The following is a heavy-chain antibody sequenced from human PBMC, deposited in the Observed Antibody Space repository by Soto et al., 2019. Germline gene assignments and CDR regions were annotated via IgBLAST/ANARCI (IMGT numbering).Heavy chain of an antibody. V-gene: IGHV1-69*02. J-gene: IGHJ6*02. CDR2: IIPILGIA. CDR1: GGTFSSYT. CDR3: ARGTLWDDILTGYSDDYYYYGMDF. Sequence: ASVKVSCKASGGTFSSYTISWVRQAPGQGLEWMGRIIPILGIANYAQKFQGRVTITADKSTSTAYMELSSLRSEDTAVYYCARGTLWDDILTGYSDDYYYYGMDFWGRRTTVTVSS. D-gene: IGHD3-9*01.